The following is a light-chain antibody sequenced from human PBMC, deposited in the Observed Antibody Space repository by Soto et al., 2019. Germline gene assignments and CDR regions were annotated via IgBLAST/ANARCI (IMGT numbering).Light chain of an antibody. J-gene: IGLJ2*01. CDR2: LEGSGSY. CDR3: KTWDTNVVV. CDR1: SGHSTYI. V-gene: IGLV4-60*02. Sequence: QLVLTQSSSASASLGSSVKLTCTLSSGHSTYIIAWHQQQPGKAPRYLMKLEGSGSYNKGSGIPDRFSGSSSGADRYLTISNLQFEDEADYYCKTWDTNVVVFGGGTKLTVL.